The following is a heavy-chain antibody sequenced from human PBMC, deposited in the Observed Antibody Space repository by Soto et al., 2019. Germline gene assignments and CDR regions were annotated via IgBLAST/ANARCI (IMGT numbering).Heavy chain of an antibody. J-gene: IGHJ4*02. D-gene: IGHD1-26*01. V-gene: IGHV5-51*01. CDR2: IYPGDSDT. Sequence: PGESLKISCQCSGYSFTNYWIGWVRQMPGKGLEWMGIIYPGDSDTRYSPSFQGQVTISADKPISTAYLQWSSLKASDTAMYYSARLVVGVTRYFDYWGQGALVTVSS. CDR1: GYSFTNYW. CDR3: ARLVVGVTRYFDY.